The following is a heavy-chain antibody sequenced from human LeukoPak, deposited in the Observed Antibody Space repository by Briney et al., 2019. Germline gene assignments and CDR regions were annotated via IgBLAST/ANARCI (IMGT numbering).Heavy chain of an antibody. J-gene: IGHJ4*02. CDR1: GGSISSGGYS. CDR3: ARSNHPRYYFDY. V-gene: IGHV4-30-2*01. CDR2: IYHSRST. D-gene: IGHD1-14*01. Sequence: SETLSLTCAVSGGSISSGGYSWGWIRQPPGKGLEWIGYIYHSRSTYYNPSLKSRVTISVDRSKNQFSLKLSSVTAADTAVYYCARSNHPRYYFDYWGQGTLVTVSS.